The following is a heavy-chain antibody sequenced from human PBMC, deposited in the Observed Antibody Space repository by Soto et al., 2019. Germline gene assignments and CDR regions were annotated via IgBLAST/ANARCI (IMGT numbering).Heavy chain of an antibody. CDR1: EFTFSNYA. V-gene: IGHV3-23*01. D-gene: IGHD3-22*01. CDR3: AKVSGSVVVAPNDH. CDR2: ISGSGDST. Sequence: GGSLRLSCAASEFTFSNYAMSWVRQAPGKGLEWVSGISGSGDSTYHADSVKGRFTISRDNSKNTLYLQMNSLRAEDTAVYYCAKVSGSVVVAPNDHWGQGTLVTVSS. J-gene: IGHJ5*02.